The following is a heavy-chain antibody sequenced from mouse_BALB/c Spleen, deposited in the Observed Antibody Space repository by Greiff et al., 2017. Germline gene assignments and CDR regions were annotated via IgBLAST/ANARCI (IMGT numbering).Heavy chain of an antibody. V-gene: IGHV1-18*01. CDR3: ARRRRQLGGYYAMDY. CDR2: INPNNGGT. Sequence: EVQLQQSGPELVKPGASVKIPCKASGYTFTDYNMDWVKQSHGKSLEWIGDINPNNGGTIYNQKFKGKATLTVDKSSSTAYMELRSLTSEDTAVYYCARRRRQLGGYYAMDYWGQGTSVTVSS. J-gene: IGHJ4*01. CDR1: GYTFTDYN. D-gene: IGHD3-2*01.